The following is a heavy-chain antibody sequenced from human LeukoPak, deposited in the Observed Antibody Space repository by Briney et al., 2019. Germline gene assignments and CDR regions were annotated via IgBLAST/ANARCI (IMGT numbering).Heavy chain of an antibody. CDR2: IHFDGSTK. CDR1: GFTFSSYG. J-gene: IGHJ4*02. D-gene: IGHD2/OR15-2a*01. V-gene: IGHV3-30*02. CDR3: ASLLEG. Sequence: PGGSLRLSCAASGFTFSSYGMHWVRQAPGKGLEWVAFIHFDGSTKYSGDSVKGRFTISGDNAKNILYLQMNSLRVEDTAVYYCASLLEGWGQGTLVTVSS.